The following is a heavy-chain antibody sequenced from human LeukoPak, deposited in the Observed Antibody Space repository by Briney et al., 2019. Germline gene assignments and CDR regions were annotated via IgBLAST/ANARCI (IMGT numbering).Heavy chain of an antibody. CDR3: ARGPYYYGSGKFSYYYYMDV. CDR1: GGSFSGYY. Sequence: SETLSLTCAVYGGSFSGYYWSWIRQPPGKGLEWIGEISHSGSTNYNPSLKSRVTISVDTSKNQFSLKLSSVTAADTAVYYCARGPYYYGSGKFSYYYYMDVWGKGTTVTVSS. D-gene: IGHD3-10*01. CDR2: ISHSGST. J-gene: IGHJ6*03. V-gene: IGHV4-34*01.